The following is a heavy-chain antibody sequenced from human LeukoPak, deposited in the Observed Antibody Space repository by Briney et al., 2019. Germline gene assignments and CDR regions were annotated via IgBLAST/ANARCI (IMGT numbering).Heavy chain of an antibody. J-gene: IGHJ4*01. D-gene: IGHD5-18*01. Sequence: GGSLRLSCAASGFTFSSYSMNWVRQAPGKGLEWVSSISSSSSYIYYADSVKGRFTISRDNAKNSLYLQMNSLRAEDTAVYYCARSVDTAMVTHFDYWGHGTLVTVSS. CDR2: ISSSSSYI. CDR3: ARSVDTAMVTHFDY. CDR1: GFTFSSYS. V-gene: IGHV3-21*01.